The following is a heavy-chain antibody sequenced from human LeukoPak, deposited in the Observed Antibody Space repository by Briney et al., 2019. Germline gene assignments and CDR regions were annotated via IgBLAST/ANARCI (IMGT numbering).Heavy chain of an antibody. CDR1: GGSISSYY. J-gene: IGHJ5*02. D-gene: IGHD3-9*01. Sequence: MPSETLSLTCTVSGGSISSYYWSWIRQPPGKGLEWIGYIYYSGSTNYNPSLKSRVTISVDTSKNQFSLKLSSVTAADTAVYYCARDGLNDILTGSDNWFDPWGQGTLVTVSS. V-gene: IGHV4-59*01. CDR2: IYYSGST. CDR3: ARDGLNDILTGSDNWFDP.